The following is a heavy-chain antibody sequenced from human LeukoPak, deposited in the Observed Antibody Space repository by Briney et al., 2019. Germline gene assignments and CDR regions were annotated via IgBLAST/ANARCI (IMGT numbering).Heavy chain of an antibody. CDR2: IYTSGST. CDR3: ARGYYYGSGTYYKT. V-gene: IGHV4-61*02. CDR1: GGSISSGSYY. D-gene: IGHD3-10*01. Sequence: SETLPLTCTVSGGSISSGSYYWSWIRQPAGKGLEWIGRIYTSGSTNYNPSLNSRVTISVDTSKNQFSLKLNSVTAADTAVYYCARGYYYGSGTYYKTWGQGTLVTVSS. J-gene: IGHJ5*02.